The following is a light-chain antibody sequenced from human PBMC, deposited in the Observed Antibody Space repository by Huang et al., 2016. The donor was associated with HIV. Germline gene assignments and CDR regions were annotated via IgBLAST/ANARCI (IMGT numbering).Light chain of an antibody. CDR3: QQTFSIPLT. J-gene: IGKJ4*01. CDR1: QSLNNY. Sequence: DIQMTQSPFFLSASVGDRVTITCRASQSLNNYLNWYQQKAGKAPKLLMYAASTLESGVPSRFRGSGSGTDFTLTIGSLQPEDIATYYCQQTFSIPLTFGGGTKVEI. V-gene: IGKV1-39*01. CDR2: AAS.